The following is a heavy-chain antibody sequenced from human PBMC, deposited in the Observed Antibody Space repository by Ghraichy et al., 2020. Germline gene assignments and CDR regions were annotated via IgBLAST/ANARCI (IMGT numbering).Heavy chain of an antibody. Sequence: SETLSLTCAVYGGSFSGYYWSWIRQPPGKGLEWIGEINHSGSTNYNPSLKSRVTISVDTSKNQFSLKLSSVTAADTAVYYCARFSNYVHYYYYGMDVWGQGTTVTVSS. CDR1: GGSFSGYY. CDR2: INHSGST. CDR3: ARFSNYVHYYYYGMDV. V-gene: IGHV4-34*01. D-gene: IGHD4-11*01. J-gene: IGHJ6*02.